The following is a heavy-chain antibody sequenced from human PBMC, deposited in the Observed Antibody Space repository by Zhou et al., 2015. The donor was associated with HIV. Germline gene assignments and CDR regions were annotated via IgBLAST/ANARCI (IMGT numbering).Heavy chain of an antibody. CDR3: ARDRAMQSYIDH. V-gene: IGHV1-69*06. CDR1: GGTFSSYA. CDR2: IIPLIGTV. Sequence: QVQLVQSGAEVKKPGSSVKVSCKASGGTFSSYAINWVRQAPGQGLEWMGGIIPLIGTVNYAQKFQDRVTITADKSAGAAYLDLKSLGSEDTAVYYCARDRAMQSYIDHWGQGTLVTVSS. J-gene: IGHJ4*02. D-gene: IGHD2-2*01.